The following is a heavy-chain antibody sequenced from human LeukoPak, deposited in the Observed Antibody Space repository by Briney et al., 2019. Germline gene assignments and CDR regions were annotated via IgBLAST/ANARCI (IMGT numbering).Heavy chain of an antibody. CDR3: AKGGGIQLWTSHAIDY. J-gene: IGHJ4*02. V-gene: IGHV3-30*18. CDR2: ISYDGSNK. CDR1: GFTFSSYG. Sequence: GGSLRLSRAASGFTFSSYGMHWVRQAPGKGLEWVAVISYDGSNKYYADSVKGRFTISRDNSKNTLYLQMNSLRAEDTAVYYCAKGGGIQLWTSHAIDYWGQGTLVTVSS. D-gene: IGHD5-18*01.